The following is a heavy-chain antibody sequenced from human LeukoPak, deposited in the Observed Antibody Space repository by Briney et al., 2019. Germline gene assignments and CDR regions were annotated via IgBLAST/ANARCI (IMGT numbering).Heavy chain of an antibody. CDR2: INSDGSWT. Sequence: GGSLRLSCAASGNYWMHWVRQAPGKGLVWVSHINSDGSWTGYADSVKGRFTISRDNSKNTLYLQMNSLRAEDTAVYYCARDTSETYAFDIWGQGTMVTVSS. D-gene: IGHD3-16*01. CDR3: ARDTSETYAFDI. V-gene: IGHV3-74*01. J-gene: IGHJ3*02. CDR1: GNYW.